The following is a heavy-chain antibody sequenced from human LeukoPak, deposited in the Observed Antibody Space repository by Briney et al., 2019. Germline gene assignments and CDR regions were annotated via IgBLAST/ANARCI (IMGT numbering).Heavy chain of an antibody. V-gene: IGHV3-7*01. Sequence: GGSLRLSCAASEFTFSNYWMSWVRQAPGKGLERVAHTNQDGSKNYYVDSLKGRFTISRDNAKNSLYLQMNSLTAEDTAVYYCATSHDSSGNNWGQGTLVTVSS. J-gene: IGHJ4*02. CDR1: EFTFSNYW. CDR2: TNQDGSKN. CDR3: ATSHDSSGNN. D-gene: IGHD3-22*01.